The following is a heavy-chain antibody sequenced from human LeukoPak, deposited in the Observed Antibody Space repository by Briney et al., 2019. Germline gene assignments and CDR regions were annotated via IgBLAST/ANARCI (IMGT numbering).Heavy chain of an antibody. CDR1: GYTFTDYY. J-gene: IGHJ5*02. Sequence: ASVKVSCKASGYTFTDYYINWVRQAPGQGLEWMGWINPNSGDTNYAQKFQDRVTMTRDTSISTAYIELNLLRSDDTAVYYCARVGSTMTSFNGWFDLWGQGSLVTVSS. D-gene: IGHD5/OR15-5a*01. V-gene: IGHV1-2*02. CDR3: ARVGSTMTSFNGWFDL. CDR2: INPNSGDT.